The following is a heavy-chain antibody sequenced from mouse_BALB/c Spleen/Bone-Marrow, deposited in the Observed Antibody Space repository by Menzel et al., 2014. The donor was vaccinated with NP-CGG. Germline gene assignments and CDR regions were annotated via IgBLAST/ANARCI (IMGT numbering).Heavy chain of an antibody. D-gene: IGHD4-1*01. CDR2: IDPANGNT. CDR3: ARWEYYAMDY. Sequence: VQLQQSGAELVKPGASVKLSCTASGLNIKDTYMHWVKQRPEQGLEWIGRIDPANGNTKYDPKFQGKATITAGTSSNTAYLQLSSLTSEDTAVYYCARWEYYAMDYWGQGTSVTVSS. V-gene: IGHV14-3*02. J-gene: IGHJ4*01. CDR1: GLNIKDTY.